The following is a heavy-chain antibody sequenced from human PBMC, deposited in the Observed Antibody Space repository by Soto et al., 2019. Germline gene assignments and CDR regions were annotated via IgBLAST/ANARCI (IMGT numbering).Heavy chain of an antibody. CDR3: ACQWSAGYGAFDP. J-gene: IGHJ5*02. D-gene: IGHD3-9*01. CDR2: IHSSGIT. V-gene: IGHV4-4*02. CDR1: GGSVNNDKW. Sequence: QVQLQESGPGLVKPSGTLSLTCAVSGGSVNNDKWWSWVRQPPGKGLEWIGEIHSSGITNYNPSLKCRASIFVDKVKNQFSVKLTSVTAADTAVYFCACQWSAGYGAFDPWGQGTLVTVSS.